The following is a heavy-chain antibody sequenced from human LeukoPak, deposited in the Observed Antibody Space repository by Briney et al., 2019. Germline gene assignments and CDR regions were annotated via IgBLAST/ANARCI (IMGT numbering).Heavy chain of an antibody. J-gene: IGHJ4*02. Sequence: PGGSLRLSCAASGFPFSNYAMSWVRQAPGKGLEWVSGISASGGSTYYADSVKGRFTISRDNSKNTLYLQMDSLRAEDTAVYYCAKDRQANYPGRFDYWGQGTLVTVSS. D-gene: IGHD4/OR15-4a*01. CDR3: AKDRQANYPGRFDY. V-gene: IGHV3-23*01. CDR2: ISASGGST. CDR1: GFPFSNYA.